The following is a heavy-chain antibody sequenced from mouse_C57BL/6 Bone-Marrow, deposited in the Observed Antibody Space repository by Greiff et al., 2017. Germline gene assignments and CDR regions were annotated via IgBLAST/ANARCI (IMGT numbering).Heavy chain of an antibody. CDR2: ISSGGDYI. CDR1: GFTFSSYA. Sequence: EVKLVESGEGLVKPGGSLKLSCAASGFTFSSYAMSWVRQTPEKRLEWVAYISSGGDYIYYADTVKGRFTISRDNARNTLYLQMSSLKSEDTAMYYCTRDQGNLLLRQGYAMDYWGQGTSVTVSS. J-gene: IGHJ4*01. CDR3: TRDQGNLLLRQGYAMDY. V-gene: IGHV5-9-1*02. D-gene: IGHD1-1*01.